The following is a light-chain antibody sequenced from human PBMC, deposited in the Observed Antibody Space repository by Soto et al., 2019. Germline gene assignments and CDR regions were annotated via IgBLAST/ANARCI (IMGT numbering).Light chain of an antibody. CDR2: GAS. V-gene: IGKV3-15*01. Sequence: IVMTQSPATLSVSPGGRATLSCRASQSISTKLAWYQQKPGQAPRLLIYGASTRATGIPARFSGSGSGTEFTLTISSLQSEDFAVYYCQQYNNWPLTFGQGTRLEIK. CDR1: QSISTK. J-gene: IGKJ5*01. CDR3: QQYNNWPLT.